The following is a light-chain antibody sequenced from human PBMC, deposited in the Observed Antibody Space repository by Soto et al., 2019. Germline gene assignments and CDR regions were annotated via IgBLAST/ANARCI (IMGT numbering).Light chain of an antibody. V-gene: IGKV3-15*01. CDR2: DAS. CDR1: QSVYSN. Sequence: EIVMTQSPVTLSVSPGEGVTLSCRAIQSVYSNLACYQQKPGQAPRLLIYDASARATDIPARFSGSGSGTDFTLTISRLQSEDFAVYYCQQYNNWPLTFGGGTKVEIK. CDR3: QQYNNWPLT. J-gene: IGKJ4*01.